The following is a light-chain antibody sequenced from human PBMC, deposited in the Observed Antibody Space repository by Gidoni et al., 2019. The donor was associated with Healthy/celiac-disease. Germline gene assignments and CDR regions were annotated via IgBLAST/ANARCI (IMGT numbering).Light chain of an antibody. CDR3: AAWDDSLSFWV. Sequence: QSVLTQPPSASGTPGQRVTISCSGSSSNIGSNYVYWYQQLPGTAPKLLIYRSNQRPSGVPDRCSGSKSGTSASLAISGLRSEDEADYYCAAWDDSLSFWVFGGGTKLTVL. CDR2: RSN. J-gene: IGLJ3*02. CDR1: SSNIGSNY. V-gene: IGLV1-47*01.